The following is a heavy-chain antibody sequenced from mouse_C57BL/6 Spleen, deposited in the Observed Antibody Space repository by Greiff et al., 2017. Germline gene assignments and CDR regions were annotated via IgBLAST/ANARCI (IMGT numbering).Heavy chain of an antibody. CDR2: ISSGGDYI. J-gene: IGHJ3*01. Sequence: EVMLVASGEGLVKPGGSLKLSCAASGFTFSSYAMSWVRQTPEKRLEWVAYISSGGDYIYYADTVKGRFTISRDNARNTLYLQMSSLKSEDTAMYYCTITGTGFAYWGQGTLVTVSA. CDR3: TITGTGFAY. CDR1: GFTFSSYA. D-gene: IGHD4-1*01. V-gene: IGHV5-9-1*02.